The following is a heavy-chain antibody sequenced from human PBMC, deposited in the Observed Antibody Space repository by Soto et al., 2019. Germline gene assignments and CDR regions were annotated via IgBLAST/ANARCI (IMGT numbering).Heavy chain of an antibody. J-gene: IGHJ6*02. Sequence: SGSYAGEPTQTLTLTCTFSAFSLSTGGVGVGWIRQPPGKALEWLALIYWDDDKRYSPSLRSRLTITKDTSKNQVVLTMTNMDPVDTATYYCIQSRCGGDCLQSYASYYYYGMDVWGRGTTVTVSS. CDR2: IYWDDDK. CDR1: AFSLSTGGVG. D-gene: IGHD2-21*02. V-gene: IGHV2-5*02. CDR3: IQSRCGGDCLQSYASYYYYGMDV.